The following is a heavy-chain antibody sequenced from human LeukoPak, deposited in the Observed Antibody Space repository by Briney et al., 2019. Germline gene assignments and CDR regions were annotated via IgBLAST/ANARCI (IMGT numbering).Heavy chain of an antibody. V-gene: IGHV1-2*02. Sequence: ASVKVSCKTSGYTFTGYYIHWVRQAPGQGLERMGWINPNSGGTKCAQKFQGRVTMTRDTSISAAYMELSRLTYDDTAVYYCAKVDSPRIIVAAFDFWGQGTLVTVSS. J-gene: IGHJ4*02. D-gene: IGHD2-15*01. CDR1: GYTFTGYY. CDR2: INPNSGGT. CDR3: AKVDSPRIIVAAFDF.